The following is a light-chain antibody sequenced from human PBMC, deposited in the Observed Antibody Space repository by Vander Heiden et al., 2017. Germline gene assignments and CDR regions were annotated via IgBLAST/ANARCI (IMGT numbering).Light chain of an antibody. CDR1: QSISSN. J-gene: IGKJ2*01. Sequence: EIVMMQSPATLSLSPGERATRSCRASQSISSNLAWYQQKPGQAPRLLIYGASTRATDVPARFSGSGSGTEFTLTISSLQSEDFAIYCCQQDSTWPMFTFGQGTKLEIK. V-gene: IGKV3-15*01. CDR2: GAS. CDR3: QQDSTWPMFT.